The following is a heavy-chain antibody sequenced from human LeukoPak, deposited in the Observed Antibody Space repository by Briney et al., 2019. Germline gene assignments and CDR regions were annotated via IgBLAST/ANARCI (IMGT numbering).Heavy chain of an antibody. J-gene: IGHJ5*02. D-gene: IGHD4-17*01. V-gene: IGHV1-69*04. CDR2: IIPILGIA. CDR3: ARGDYEGSWFDP. Sequence: ASVKVSCKASGYMFTKHGISWVRQAPGQGLEWMGRIIPILGIANYAQKFQGRVTITADKSTSTAYMELSSLRSEDTAVYYCARGDYEGSWFDPWGQGTLVTVSS. CDR1: GYMFTKHG.